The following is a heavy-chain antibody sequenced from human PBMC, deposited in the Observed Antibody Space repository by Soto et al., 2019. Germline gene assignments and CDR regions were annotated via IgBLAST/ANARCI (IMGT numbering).Heavy chain of an antibody. J-gene: IGHJ4*02. CDR2: ISYDEIDK. CDR1: GFTFTNYT. D-gene: IGHD3-10*01. V-gene: IGHV3-30*04. Sequence: VGSLRLSCAASGFTFTNYTMHWVRQAPGKGLEWVALISYDEIDKYYADAVKGRFTISRDNSKNTLYLQMDSLRAEDTAVYYCAGRSGSSDYWGRGTLVTVSS. CDR3: AGRSGSSDY.